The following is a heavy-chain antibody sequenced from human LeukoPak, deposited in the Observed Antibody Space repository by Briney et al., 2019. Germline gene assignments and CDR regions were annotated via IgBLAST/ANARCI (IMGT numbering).Heavy chain of an antibody. Sequence: PGGSLRLSCEASGFTFSSYAMHWVRQAPGKGLEGVAVISYDGSNKYYADSVKGRFTISRDNSKNTLYLQMNSLRAEDTAVYYCARPLWSGHYYAKMPLYYYYGMDVWGQGTTVTVSS. D-gene: IGHD3-3*01. V-gene: IGHV3-30-3*01. CDR2: ISYDGSNK. CDR3: ARPLWSGHYYAKMPLYYYYGMDV. J-gene: IGHJ6*02. CDR1: GFTFSSYA.